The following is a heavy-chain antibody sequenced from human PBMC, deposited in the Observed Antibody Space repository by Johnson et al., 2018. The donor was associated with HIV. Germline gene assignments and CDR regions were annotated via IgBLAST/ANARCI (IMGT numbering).Heavy chain of an antibody. D-gene: IGHD6-13*01. Sequence: VQLVESGGGVVRPGGSLRVSCAASGFTFSSYYMTWVRQAPGKGLEWVSVLFSGVTTYYADSVKGRFTISRDSSKNTLYLQMNSLRPEDTALYYCARERTSSWYAWESPSANAFDIWGQGTMVTVSS. J-gene: IGHJ3*02. CDR1: GFTFSSYY. V-gene: IGHV3-66*01. CDR2: LFSGVTT. CDR3: ARERTSSWYAWESPSANAFDI.